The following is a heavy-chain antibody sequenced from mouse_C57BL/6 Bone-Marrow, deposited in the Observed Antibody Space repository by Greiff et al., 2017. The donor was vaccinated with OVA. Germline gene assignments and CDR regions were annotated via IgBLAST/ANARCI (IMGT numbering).Heavy chain of an antibody. CDR3: ARALYGSSYGYFDV. Sequence: QVQLQQPGAELVKPGASVKMSCKASGYTFTSYWITWVKQRPGQGLEWIGDIYPGSGSTNYNEKFKSKATLTVDTSSSTAYMQLSSLTSEDSAVYYCARALYGSSYGYFDVGGTGTTVTVSS. D-gene: IGHD1-1*01. J-gene: IGHJ1*03. V-gene: IGHV1-55*01. CDR1: GYTFTSYW. CDR2: IYPGSGST.